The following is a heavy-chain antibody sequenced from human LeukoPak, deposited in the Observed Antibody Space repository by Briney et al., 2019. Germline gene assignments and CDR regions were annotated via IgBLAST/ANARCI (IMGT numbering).Heavy chain of an antibody. CDR2: IGAYNGNT. CDR3: ATHSLSNWFDP. J-gene: IGHJ5*02. Sequence: ASVKVSCKASGYTFTSYGISWVRQAPGQGLEWMGWIGAYNGNTNYAQKLQGRVTMTTDTSTSTAYMELRSLRSDDTAVYYCATHSLSNWFDPWGQGTLVTVSS. D-gene: IGHD2/OR15-2a*01. V-gene: IGHV1-18*01. CDR1: GYTFTSYG.